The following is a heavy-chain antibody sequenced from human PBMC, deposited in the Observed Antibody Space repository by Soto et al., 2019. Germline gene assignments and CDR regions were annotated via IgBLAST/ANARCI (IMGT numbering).Heavy chain of an antibody. J-gene: IGHJ4*02. CDR3: ARDSGSTYYYDSSGYSY. CDR1: GYTFTSYG. CDR2: ISAYNGNT. V-gene: IGHV1-18*01. D-gene: IGHD3-22*01. Sequence: QVQLVQSGAEVKKPGASVKVSCKASGYTFTSYGISWVRQAPGQGLEWMGWISAYNGNTNYAQKLQGRVTMTTDTSTSTAYMELRSLRSDDTSVYYCARDSGSTYYYDSSGYSYWGQGTLVTVSS.